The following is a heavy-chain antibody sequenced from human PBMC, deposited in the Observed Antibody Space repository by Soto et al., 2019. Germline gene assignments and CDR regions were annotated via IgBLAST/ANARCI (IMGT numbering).Heavy chain of an antibody. CDR3: ARGNWSVGAADDTATYYFDY. Sequence: PGGSLRLSCAAMGFTFISFWMNWVRQATGKGLECVANIKQDGSEKVYVDSVKGRFTNSRDNANNSLYLQMNSLRAEDTAVYYFARGNWSVGAADDTATYYFDYWGQGSLVTVSS. J-gene: IGHJ4*02. V-gene: IGHV3-7*01. D-gene: IGHD6-13*01. CDR1: GFTFISFW. CDR2: IKQDGSEK.